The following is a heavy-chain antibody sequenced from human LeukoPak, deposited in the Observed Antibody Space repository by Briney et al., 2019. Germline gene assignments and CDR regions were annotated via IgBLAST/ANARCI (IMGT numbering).Heavy chain of an antibody. CDR2: IYTSGST. CDR3: ARGREDIVVGFWFDP. D-gene: IGHD2-2*01. CDR1: GGSIGSYY. J-gene: IGHJ5*02. Sequence: SETLSLTCTVSGGSIGSYYWSWIRQPAGKGLEWIGRIYTSGSTNYNPSLKSRVTMSVDTSKNQFSLKLSSVTAADTAVYYCARGREDIVVGFWFDPWGQGTLVTVSS. V-gene: IGHV4-4*07.